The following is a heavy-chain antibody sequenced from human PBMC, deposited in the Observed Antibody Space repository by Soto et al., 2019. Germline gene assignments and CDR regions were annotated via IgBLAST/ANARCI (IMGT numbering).Heavy chain of an antibody. D-gene: IGHD5-12*01. J-gene: IGHJ4*02. V-gene: IGHV4-39*01. Sequence: QVQLQQSGPRLVKPSETLSLTCTVSGDSITSGTYYWAWIRQPPGKGLEWIASIYYNGNTVYNPSLSSRVTISADTAKNQFSLNLTSVTAADTAVYYCARSHSSLEWLRLGYFDYWGLGSLVAVSS. CDR1: GDSITSGTYY. CDR3: ARSHSSLEWLRLGYFDY. CDR2: IYYNGNT.